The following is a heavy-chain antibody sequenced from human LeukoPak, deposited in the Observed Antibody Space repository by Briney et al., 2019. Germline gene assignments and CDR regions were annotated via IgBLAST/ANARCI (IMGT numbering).Heavy chain of an antibody. V-gene: IGHV3-23*01. CDR1: GFTFSSYW. J-gene: IGHJ5*02. Sequence: GGSLRLSCAASGFTFSSYWMSWVRQAPGKGLEWVSGISPSGDISYHTDSVKGRFTISRDNSMSTVSLQMNNLRAEDTALYYCAKDRDWGAFDAWGQGTLVTVSP. CDR3: AKDRDWGAFDA. CDR2: ISPSGDIS. D-gene: IGHD3/OR15-3a*01.